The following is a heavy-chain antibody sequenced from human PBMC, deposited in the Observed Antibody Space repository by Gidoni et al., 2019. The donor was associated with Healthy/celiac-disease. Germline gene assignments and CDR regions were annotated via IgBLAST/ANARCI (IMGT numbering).Heavy chain of an antibody. CDR3: AKTSLRERLDILTGYSVRLANYGMDV. D-gene: IGHD3-9*01. J-gene: IGHJ6*02. CDR2: ISGSGGST. CDR1: GFTFSSYA. Sequence: EVQLLESGGGLVQPGGSLRLSCEASGFTFSSYAMSWVRQAPGKGLEWVSAISGSGGSTYYADSVKVRFTISRDNSKNTLYLQMNSPRAEDTAVYYCAKTSLRERLDILTGYSVRLANYGMDVWGQGTTVTVS. V-gene: IGHV3-23*01.